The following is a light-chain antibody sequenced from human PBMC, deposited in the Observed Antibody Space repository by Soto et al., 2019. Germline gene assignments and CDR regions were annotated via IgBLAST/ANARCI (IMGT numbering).Light chain of an antibody. V-gene: IGKV3-20*01. CDR2: GAS. Sequence: EIVLTQSPGTLALSPGEGATLSCRASQSVSKYLACYQQKPGQAPRRLSYGASSRATGIPDSFSGSGSGTDFTLTIRRLEHEDFAVYYCQQYGGSPQTFGQGTKVEIK. CDR1: QSVSKY. CDR3: QQYGGSPQT. J-gene: IGKJ1*01.